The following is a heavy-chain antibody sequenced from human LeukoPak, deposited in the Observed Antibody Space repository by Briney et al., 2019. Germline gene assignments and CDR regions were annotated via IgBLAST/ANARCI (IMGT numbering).Heavy chain of an antibody. CDR3: AKGPNYFDS. CDR1: GFSFSNYW. Sequence: GGSLRLSCAASGFSFSNYWLHWVRQAPGKGLVWVTRMNSDGSATYYADSVQGRFTISRDNAKNTLYLQMNSLRAEDTAMYFCAKGPNYFDSWGQGTLVTVSS. CDR2: MNSDGSAT. J-gene: IGHJ4*02. V-gene: IGHV3-74*01.